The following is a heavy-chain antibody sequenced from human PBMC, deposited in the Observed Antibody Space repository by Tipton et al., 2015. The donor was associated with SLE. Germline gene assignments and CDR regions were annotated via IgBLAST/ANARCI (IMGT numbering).Heavy chain of an antibody. CDR3: ARHYCTASGCPDTFDI. CDR2: ITYGGST. CDR1: GASISSSGYY. Sequence: TLSLTCTVSGASISSSGYYWGWVRQSPGRGLEWIATITYGGSTLCNPSLKSRVTMSVETSKNQFSLKVNSVTAAVTAVYYCARHYCTASGCPDTFDIWGQGTMATVSS. D-gene: IGHD2-8*01. V-gene: IGHV4-39*07. J-gene: IGHJ3*02.